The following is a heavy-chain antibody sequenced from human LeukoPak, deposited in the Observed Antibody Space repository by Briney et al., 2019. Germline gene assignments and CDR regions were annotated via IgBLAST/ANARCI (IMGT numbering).Heavy chain of an antibody. V-gene: IGHV3-21*04. J-gene: IGHJ3*01. CDR2: ISSSSSYK. D-gene: IGHD6-6*01. CDR3: ARSSYSSSSSV. Sequence: GGSLRLSCAASEFTFSSYSMNWVRQAPGKGLEWVSSISSSSSYKYYADSVKGRFTISRDNAKNSLYLQINSLRAEDTAVYYCARSSYSSSSSVWGQGTMVTVSS. CDR1: EFTFSSYS.